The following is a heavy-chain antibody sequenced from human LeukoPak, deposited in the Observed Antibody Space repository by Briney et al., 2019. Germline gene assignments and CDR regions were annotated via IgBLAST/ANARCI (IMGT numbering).Heavy chain of an antibody. D-gene: IGHD6-19*01. CDR1: GFTFSDYY. CDR3: AKDYSGWYHY. Sequence: GGSLRLSCAASGFTFSDYYMSWIRQAPGKGLEWVSAISGSGGSTYYADSVKGRFTISRDNSKNTLYLQMNSLRAEDTAVYYCAKDYSGWYHYWGQGTLVTVSS. CDR2: ISGSGGST. V-gene: IGHV3-23*01. J-gene: IGHJ4*02.